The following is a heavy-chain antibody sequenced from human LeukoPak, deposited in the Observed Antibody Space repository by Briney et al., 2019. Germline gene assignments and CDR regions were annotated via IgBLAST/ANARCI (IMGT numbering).Heavy chain of an antibody. CDR1: AYIFSSFG. Sequence: GASVKVSCKASAYIFSSFGISWVRQAPGQGLEGMGWISTYHGNKNYAQKFQGRVTMTPDTSTSTAYMALRSLRSDDTAVCYCGRDQRPTTQWEVADASDIWGQGTMVTVSS. J-gene: IGHJ3*02. CDR3: GRDQRPTTQWEVADASDI. D-gene: IGHD1-26*01. CDR2: ISTYHGNK. V-gene: IGHV1-18*01.